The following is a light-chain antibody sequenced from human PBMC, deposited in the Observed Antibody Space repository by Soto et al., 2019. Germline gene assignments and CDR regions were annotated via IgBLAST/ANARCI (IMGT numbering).Light chain of an antibody. CDR3: QQYNSYPNT. CDR2: DAS. V-gene: IGKV1-5*01. CDR1: QSISTW. Sequence: DIQMTQSPSTLSASVGDRVTITCRASQSISTWLAWYQQKPGKAPNLLTYDASTLESGVPSRFSGSGSGTEFNLTISSLQPDDLGTYYCQQYNSYPNTFGQGTKLEIK. J-gene: IGKJ2*01.